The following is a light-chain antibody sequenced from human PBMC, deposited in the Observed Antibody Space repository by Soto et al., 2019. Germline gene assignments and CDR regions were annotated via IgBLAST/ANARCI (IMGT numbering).Light chain of an antibody. J-gene: IGKJ1*01. CDR2: NAS. Sequence: DILMTQSPSTLSASVGERATLSCRASQSISSRLAWYQQKPGKAPKLLIYNASSLESGVPARFSGSGSGTEFTLTISSLQPEDFATYYRQQYNSYRTFGQGTKVDI. CDR1: QSISSR. V-gene: IGKV1-5*03. CDR3: QQYNSYRT.